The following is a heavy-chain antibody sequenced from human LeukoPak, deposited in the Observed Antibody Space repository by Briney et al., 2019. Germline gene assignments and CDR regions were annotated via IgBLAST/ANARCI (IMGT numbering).Heavy chain of an antibody. J-gene: IGHJ3*02. D-gene: IGHD6-19*01. Sequence: QSGGSLRLSCAASGFTFSSYAMSWVRQAPGKGLEWVSAISGSGGSTYYADSVKGRFTISRDNSKNTLYLQMNSLRAEDTAVYYCAKDLDLVAVAGTNAFDIWGQGTMVTVSS. CDR1: GFTFSSYA. CDR3: AKDLDLVAVAGTNAFDI. CDR2: ISGSGGST. V-gene: IGHV3-23*01.